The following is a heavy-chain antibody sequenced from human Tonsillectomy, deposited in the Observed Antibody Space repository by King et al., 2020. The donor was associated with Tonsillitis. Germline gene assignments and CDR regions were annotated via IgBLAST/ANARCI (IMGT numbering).Heavy chain of an antibody. V-gene: IGHV3-48*01. CDR3: ARTIAADY. J-gene: IGHJ4*02. D-gene: IGHD6-13*01. Sequence: DVQLVESGGGLVQPGGSLRLSCAASGFTFSTYSMNWVRQAPGKGLEWVSYISSSSSTVYYADSVKGRFTISRDNAKNSLYLQMNSLRAEDTAVYYCARTIAADYWGQGSLVTVSS. CDR2: ISSSSSTV. CDR1: GFTFSTYS.